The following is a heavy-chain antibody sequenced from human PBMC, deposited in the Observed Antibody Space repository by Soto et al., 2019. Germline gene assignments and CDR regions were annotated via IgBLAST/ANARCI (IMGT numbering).Heavy chain of an antibody. CDR1: RFTFTNYI. J-gene: IGHJ1*01. CDR2: ISSGSDYI. Sequence: EVQRVESGGGLVKPGESLRLSCAASRFTFTNYIMNWVRQAPGKGLEWVSSISSGSDYIYYADSVEGRFTISRDNAKNSLYLQMNSLRAEDTAVYYCVRGGGYCSSTSCYAYFQHWGQGTLVTVSS. CDR3: VRGGGYCSSTSCYAYFQH. D-gene: IGHD2-2*01. V-gene: IGHV3-21*01.